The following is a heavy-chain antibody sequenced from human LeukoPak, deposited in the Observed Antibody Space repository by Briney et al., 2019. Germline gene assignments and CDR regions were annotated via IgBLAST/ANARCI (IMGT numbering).Heavy chain of an antibody. CDR2: MNPNSGNT. D-gene: IGHD6-25*01. Sequence: ASVKVSCKASGYTFTSYDINWVRQATGQGLEWMGWMNPNSGNTGYAQKFQGRVTMTRNTSISTAYMELSSLRSEDTAIYYCATHPPRTVILIAAADLAFWGQGTLVTVSS. J-gene: IGHJ4*02. V-gene: IGHV1-8*01. CDR1: GYTFTSYD. CDR3: ATHPPRTVILIAAADLAF.